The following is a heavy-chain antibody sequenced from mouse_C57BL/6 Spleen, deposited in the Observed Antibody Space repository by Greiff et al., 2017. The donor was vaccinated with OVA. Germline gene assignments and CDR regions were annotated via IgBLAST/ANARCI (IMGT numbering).Heavy chain of an antibody. Sequence: QVQLQQSGAELVRPGSSVKLSCKASGYTFTSYWMHWVKQRPIQGLEWIGNIDPSDSETHYNQKFKDKATLTVDKSSSTAYMQLSSLTSEDSAFYYCAREGDYGSEDWGQGTTLTVSS. CDR2: IDPSDSET. CDR3: AREGDYGSED. J-gene: IGHJ2*01. V-gene: IGHV1-52*01. CDR1: GYTFTSYW. D-gene: IGHD1-1*01.